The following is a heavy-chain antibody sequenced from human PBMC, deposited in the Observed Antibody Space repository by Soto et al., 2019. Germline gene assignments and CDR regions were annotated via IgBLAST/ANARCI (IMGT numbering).Heavy chain of an antibody. J-gene: IGHJ4*02. V-gene: IGHV4-30-2*01. Sequence: SETLSLTCAVSGGSISSGGYSWSWIRQPPGKGLEWIGYIYHSGSTYYNPSLKSRVTISVDRSKNQFSLKLSSVTAADTAVYYCARGPHFGYWGQGTLVTVSS. CDR1: GGSISSGGYS. CDR2: IYHSGST. CDR3: ARGPHFGY. D-gene: IGHD3-10*01.